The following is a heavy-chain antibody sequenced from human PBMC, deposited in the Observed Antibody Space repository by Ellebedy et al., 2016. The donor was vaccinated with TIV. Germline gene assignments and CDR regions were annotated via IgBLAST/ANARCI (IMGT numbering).Heavy chain of an antibody. CDR3: ARISGTGWFFDV. V-gene: IGHV3-11*01. CDR2: MYNSGSNI. CDR1: GFSFSDYF. Sequence: PGGSLRLSCAASGFSFSDYFMTWIRQAPGKGLEWVSYMYNSGSNIYYADSVKGRFTISRDNAENSLFLQMNSLTAEDTAIYYCARISGTGWFFDVWGRGTLLTVSS. D-gene: IGHD1-1*01. J-gene: IGHJ2*01.